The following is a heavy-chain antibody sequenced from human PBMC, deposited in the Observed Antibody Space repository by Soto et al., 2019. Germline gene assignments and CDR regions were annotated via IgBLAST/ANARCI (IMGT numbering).Heavy chain of an antibody. CDR1: GFTLSSYA. J-gene: IGHJ6*01. V-gene: IGHV3-30-3*01. CDR3: ERVNKWKDEGPYYCYGMED. Sequence: PRRSLRLSCAASGFTLSSYAMHWVRQAPGKGRGGVAVRSYDGSNKYDADSVTGRFTISRDNSKNTLYLQMNSLRAEDTAVYYCERVNKWKDEGPYYCYGMEDWGQGTTVTV. CDR2: RSYDGSNK. D-gene: IGHD1-20*01.